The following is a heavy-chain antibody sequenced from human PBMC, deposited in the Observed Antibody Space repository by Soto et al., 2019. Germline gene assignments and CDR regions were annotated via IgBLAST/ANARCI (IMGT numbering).Heavy chain of an antibody. Sequence: QVQLVQSGAEVKKPGASVKVSCKASGYTFTSYAMHWVRQAPGQRLEWMGWINAGNGNTKYSQKFQGRVTITRDTSWSTAYMELSSLRSEDTAVYYCARPHFSSSYNFDYWGQGTLVTVSS. CDR2: INAGNGNT. CDR1: GYTFTSYA. V-gene: IGHV1-3*01. CDR3: ARPHFSSSYNFDY. J-gene: IGHJ4*02. D-gene: IGHD6-13*01.